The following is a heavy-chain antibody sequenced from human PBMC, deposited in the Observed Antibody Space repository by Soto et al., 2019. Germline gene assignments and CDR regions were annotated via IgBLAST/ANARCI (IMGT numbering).Heavy chain of an antibody. CDR2: FIPVYRTL. CDR3: ATGVIWICYFTDDS. Sequence: VQLVQSGAEVKKPGSSVKVSCKASGGSFGNSAINWVRQTPGQGLACLGGFIPVYRTLNYAQKFQGRVTITVDEATGTAYTALRSLAYDDTAVYYCATGVIWICYFTDDSSGQGHRVNVSS. V-gene: IGHV1-69*01. J-gene: IGHJ5*02. D-gene: IGHD3-3*01. CDR1: GGSFGNSA.